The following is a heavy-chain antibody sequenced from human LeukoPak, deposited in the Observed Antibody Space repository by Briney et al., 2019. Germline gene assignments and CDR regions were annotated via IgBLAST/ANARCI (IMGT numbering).Heavy chain of an antibody. CDR1: GGSISSGSYY. V-gene: IGHV4-61*02. Sequence: SETLSLTCTVSGGSISSGSYYWSWIRQPAGKGLEWIGRIYTSGSTNYNPSLKSRVTISVDTFKNQFSLKLSSVTAADTAVYYCARDGGVLYGSGSYPDYWGQGTLVTVSS. J-gene: IGHJ4*02. D-gene: IGHD3-10*01. CDR2: IYTSGST. CDR3: ARDGGVLYGSGSYPDY.